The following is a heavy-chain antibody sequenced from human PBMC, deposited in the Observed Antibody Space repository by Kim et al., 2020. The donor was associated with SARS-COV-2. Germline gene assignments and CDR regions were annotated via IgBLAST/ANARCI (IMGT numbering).Heavy chain of an antibody. D-gene: IGHD3-16*01. V-gene: IGHV3-23*01. J-gene: IGHJ4*02. Sequence: GGSLRLSCAASGFTFSSYAMSWVRQAPGKGLEWVSAISGSGGSTYYADSVKGRFTISRDNSKNTLYLQMNSLRAEDTAVYYCAKGQESPYDYVVAVDYWGQGTLVTVSS. CDR2: ISGSGGST. CDR1: GFTFSSYA. CDR3: AKGQESPYDYVVAVDY.